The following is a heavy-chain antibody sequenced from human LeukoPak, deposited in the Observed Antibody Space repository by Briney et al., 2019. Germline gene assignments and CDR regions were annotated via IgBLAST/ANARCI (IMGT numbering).Heavy chain of an antibody. Sequence: GESLKISCKGFGYSFPTYWIGWVRQTPGKGLEWMGIIYPCDSDARYSPSFQGQVTFSADTSINTAYLQWSSLKTSDTAIYYCARHSGRRLGNKGFAPGGEGTLVAVSP. J-gene: IGHJ5*02. CDR3: ARHSGRRLGNKGFAP. CDR1: GYSFPTYW. CDR2: IYPCDSDA. D-gene: IGHD1/OR15-1a*01. V-gene: IGHV5-51*01.